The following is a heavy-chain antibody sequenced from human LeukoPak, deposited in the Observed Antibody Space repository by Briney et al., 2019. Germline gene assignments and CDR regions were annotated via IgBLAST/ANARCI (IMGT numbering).Heavy chain of an antibody. CDR1: GFSLSTSGMC. CDR2: IDWDNDQ. J-gene: IGHJ4*02. CDR3: ARIRKSGSGWYYFDY. V-gene: IGHV2-70*11. Sequence: SGPTLVNPTQTLTLTCTFSGFSLSTSGMCVSWIRQPPGKALEWLARIDWDNDQYYSTSLKTRLTISKDTSKNQVVLTMTNMDPVDTATYYCARIRKSGSGWYYFDYWGQGTLVTVSS. D-gene: IGHD6-19*01.